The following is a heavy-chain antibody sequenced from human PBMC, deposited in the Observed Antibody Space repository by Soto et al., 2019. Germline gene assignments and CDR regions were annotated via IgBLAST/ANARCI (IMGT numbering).Heavy chain of an antibody. J-gene: IGHJ4*02. V-gene: IGHV4-39*01. Sequence: PSETLSLTCTVSGGPISVFNHYWDWIRQPPGKGLEWIGTIYYSGTTIYNPSLQSRVTMSVDTSKRQFSLKVSSVNAADTAVYFCARRAPDGTCHRYFDYWGQGARVTVSS. CDR2: IYYSGTT. CDR1: GGPISVFNHY. CDR3: ARRAPDGTCHRYFDY.